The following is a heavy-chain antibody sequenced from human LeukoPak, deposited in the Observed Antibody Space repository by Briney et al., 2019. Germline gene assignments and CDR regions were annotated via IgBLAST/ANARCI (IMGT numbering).Heavy chain of an antibody. J-gene: IGHJ3*02. D-gene: IGHD3-22*01. CDR2: AKQDGSET. CDR3: ARDLPSSGYWYRDAFDI. V-gene: IGHV3-7*01. CDR1: GFSFSNYW. Sequence: GGSLRPSCAASGFSFSNYWMSWVRQAPGKGLEWVGHAKQDGSETYYVDSVKGRFTVSRDNAKNSLFLQMNRLRVEDTAMYYCARDLPSSGYWYRDAFDIWGQGTMVTVSS.